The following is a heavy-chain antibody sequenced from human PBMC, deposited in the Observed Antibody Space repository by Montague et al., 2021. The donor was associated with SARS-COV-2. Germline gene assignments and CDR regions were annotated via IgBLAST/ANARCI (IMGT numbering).Heavy chain of an antibody. V-gene: IGHV4-39*01. Sequence: SETLSLTCTVPGGSISNSIYYWDWIRQPPGKGPEWIGSIYYTENTYYNPSLKSRVTISIDTSKNQFSLKLSSVTAADTAVYYCARPGSGYSYGSGAFDYWGQGTLVTVSS. CDR2: IYYTENT. CDR1: GGSISNSIYY. J-gene: IGHJ4*02. CDR3: ARPGSGYSYGSGAFDY. D-gene: IGHD5-18*01.